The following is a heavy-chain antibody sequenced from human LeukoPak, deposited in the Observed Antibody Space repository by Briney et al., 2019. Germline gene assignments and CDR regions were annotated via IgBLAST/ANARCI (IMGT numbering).Heavy chain of an antibody. CDR2: IRPNSGGT. Sequence: ASVKVSCKTSGYTFTGYYLHWVRQAPGQGLEWMGWIRPNSGGTKNAQKFQGRVTMTRDTSISTAYMELSRLTSDDTAVYYCATYSNSTLQYYYGLDVWGQGTTVTVSS. V-gene: IGHV1-2*02. CDR3: ATYSNSTLQYYYGLDV. J-gene: IGHJ6*02. D-gene: IGHD6-6*01. CDR1: GYTFTGYY.